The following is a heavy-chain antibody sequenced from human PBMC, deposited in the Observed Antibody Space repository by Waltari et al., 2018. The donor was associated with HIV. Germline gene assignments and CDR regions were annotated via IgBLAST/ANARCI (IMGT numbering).Heavy chain of an antibody. V-gene: IGHV3-21*01. D-gene: IGHD1-7*01. CDR1: GFTFSSYS. J-gene: IGHJ6*02. CDR2: ISSSSSYI. Sequence: EVQLVESGGGLVKPGGSLRLSCAASGFTFSSYSMNWVRQAPGKGLEWVSSISSSSSYIYYADSVKGRFTISRDNAKNTLYLQMNSLRAEDTAVYYCAKGFLTGTTLPLGYYYYYGMDVWGQGTTVTVSS. CDR3: AKGFLTGTTLPLGYYYYYGMDV.